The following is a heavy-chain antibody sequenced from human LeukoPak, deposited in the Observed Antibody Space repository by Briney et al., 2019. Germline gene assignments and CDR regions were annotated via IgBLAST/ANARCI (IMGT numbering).Heavy chain of an antibody. CDR2: IYYSGST. J-gene: IGHJ6*02. CDR3: ARDNWNYGSSMDV. D-gene: IGHD1-7*01. CDR1: GGSVSSYY. Sequence: DPSETLSLTCTVSGGSVSSYYWSWIRQPPGKGLEWIGYIYYSGSTNYNPSLKSRVTISVDTSKNQFSLKLSPVTAADTAVYHCARDNWNYGSSMDVWGQGTTVTVSS. V-gene: IGHV4-59*02.